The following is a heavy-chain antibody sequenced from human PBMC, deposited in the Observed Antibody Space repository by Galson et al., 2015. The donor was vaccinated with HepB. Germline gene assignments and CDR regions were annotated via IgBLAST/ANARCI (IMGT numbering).Heavy chain of an antibody. J-gene: IGHJ4*02. CDR2: VSGSGHT. CDR3: AKDNASRGFDY. CDR1: GFTFSIYG. V-gene: IGHV3-23*01. D-gene: IGHD2-8*01. Sequence: SLRLSCAASGFTFSIYGMSWVRQAPGKGPEWVSSVSGSGHTHYADSVKGRFTISRDNSNNALCLQINSLRVEDTAVYYCAKDNASRGFDYWGQGTLVIVSP.